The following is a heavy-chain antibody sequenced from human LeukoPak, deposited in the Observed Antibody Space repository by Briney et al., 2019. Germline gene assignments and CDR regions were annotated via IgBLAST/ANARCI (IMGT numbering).Heavy chain of an antibody. CDR2: INHSGST. J-gene: IGHJ4*02. D-gene: IGHD3-10*01. Sequence: NPSETLSLICAVYGGFFSGYYWRWIRQPPGKGLECIGEINHSGSTNYNPSLKSRVTISVDTSKNQFSLKLSSVTAADTAVYYCARNAYYGSGSYSHWGQGTLVTVSS. CDR3: ARNAYYGSGSYSH. V-gene: IGHV4-34*01. CDR1: GGFFSGYY.